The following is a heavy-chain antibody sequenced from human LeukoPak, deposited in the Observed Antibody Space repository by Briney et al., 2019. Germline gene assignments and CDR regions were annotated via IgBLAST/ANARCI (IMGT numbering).Heavy chain of an antibody. CDR2: INPNSGGT. D-gene: IGHD7-27*01. V-gene: IGHV1-2*02. CDR1: GYTFTSYD. J-gene: IGHJ3*02. Sequence: ASVKVSCKASGYTFTSYDINWVRQATGQGLEWMGWINPNSGGTNYAQKFQGRVTMTRDTSISTAYMELSRLRSDDTAVYYCARELWGRTPFDAFDIWGQGTMVTVSS. CDR3: ARELWGRTPFDAFDI.